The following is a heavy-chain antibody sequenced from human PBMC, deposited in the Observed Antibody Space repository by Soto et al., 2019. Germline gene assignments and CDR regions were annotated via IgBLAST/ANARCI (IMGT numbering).Heavy chain of an antibody. CDR2: VYYSGTT. Sequence: SETLSLTCTVSGASISSYYWSGIRQPPGKGLEGSGFVYYSGTTNYSPSLMSRVTISIDTSKNQFSLRLTPVTAADTAVYFCARFIPYYGTSGVLQGDGFDIWGQGTMVTVSS. V-gene: IGHV4-59*08. J-gene: IGHJ3*02. CDR3: ARFIPYYGTSGVLQGDGFDI. CDR1: GASISSYY. D-gene: IGHD3-22*01.